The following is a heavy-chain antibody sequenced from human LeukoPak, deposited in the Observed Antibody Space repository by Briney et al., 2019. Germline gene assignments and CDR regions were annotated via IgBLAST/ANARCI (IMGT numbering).Heavy chain of an antibody. Sequence: GRSLRLSCAASGLTFSSYGMHWVRQAPGKGLEWVAVISYDGSNKYYADSVKGRFTISRDNSKNTLYLQMNSLRAEDTAVYYCAKDPRYSKPAVKRYYGMDVWGQGTTVTVSS. CDR1: GLTFSSYG. CDR3: AKDPRYSKPAVKRYYGMDV. V-gene: IGHV3-30*18. J-gene: IGHJ6*02. CDR2: ISYDGSNK. D-gene: IGHD4-11*01.